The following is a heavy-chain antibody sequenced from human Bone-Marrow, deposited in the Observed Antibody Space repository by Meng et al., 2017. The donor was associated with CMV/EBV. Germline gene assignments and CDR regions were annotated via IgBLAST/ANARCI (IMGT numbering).Heavy chain of an antibody. J-gene: IGHJ4*02. CDR2: INPNSGGT. CDR1: GGTFSSYA. Sequence: QVQLVQSGAEVKKPGSSVKVSCKASGGTFSSYAISWVRQAPGQGLEWMGGINPNSGGTNYAQKFQGRVTMTRDTSISTAYMELSRLRSDDTAVYYCSYGSGSYYPFDYWGQGTLVTVSS. CDR3: SYGSGSYYPFDY. D-gene: IGHD3-10*01. V-gene: IGHV1-2*02.